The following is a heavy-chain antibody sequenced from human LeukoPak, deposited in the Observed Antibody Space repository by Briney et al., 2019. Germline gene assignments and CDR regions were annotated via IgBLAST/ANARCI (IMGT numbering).Heavy chain of an antibody. J-gene: IGHJ4*02. CDR1: GYTFTSYD. Sequence: ASVKVSCKASGYTFTSYDINWVRQATGQGLEWMGWMNPNSGNTGYARKFQGRVTMTRNTSISTAYMELSSLRSEDTAVYYCARSIETLTYSSSWYFPVDYWGQGTLVTVSS. CDR2: MNPNSGNT. D-gene: IGHD6-13*01. V-gene: IGHV1-8*01. CDR3: ARSIETLTYSSSWYFPVDY.